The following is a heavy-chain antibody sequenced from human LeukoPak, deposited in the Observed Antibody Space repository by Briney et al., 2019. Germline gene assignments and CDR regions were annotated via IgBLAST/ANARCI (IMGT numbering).Heavy chain of an antibody. CDR3: ARSVYYGSGSYRPWVRSPLGY. D-gene: IGHD3-10*01. Sequence: GASVKVSCKASGYTFTSYGISWVRQAPGQGLEWMGWISAYNGNTNYAQKLQGRVTMTTDTSTSTAYMELRSLRSDDTAVYYCARSVYYGSGSYRPWVRSPLGYWGQGTLVTVSS. V-gene: IGHV1-18*01. CDR1: GYTFTSYG. CDR2: ISAYNGNT. J-gene: IGHJ4*02.